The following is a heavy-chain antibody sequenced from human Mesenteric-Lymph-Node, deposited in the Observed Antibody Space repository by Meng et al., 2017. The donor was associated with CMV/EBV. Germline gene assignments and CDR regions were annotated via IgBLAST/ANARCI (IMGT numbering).Heavy chain of an antibody. V-gene: IGHV2-26*01. J-gene: IGHJ4*02. Sequence: SGPTLVKPTETLTLTCTVSGFSLSDDGVGVSWIRQSPGKALEWLAHIFSSGQKSQRTSLSSRLSISKDTSKSQVVLSLSNMEPVDTATYFCARVDTMLVVDFWGQGILVTVSS. CDR1: GFSLSDDGVG. D-gene: IGHD3-22*01. CDR2: IFSSGQK. CDR3: ARVDTMLVVDF.